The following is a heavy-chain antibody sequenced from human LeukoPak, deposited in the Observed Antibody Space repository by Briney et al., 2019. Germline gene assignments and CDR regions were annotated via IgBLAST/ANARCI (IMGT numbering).Heavy chain of an antibody. CDR1: GGSFSGYY. V-gene: IGHV4-34*01. J-gene: IGHJ4*02. CDR2: INHSGST. D-gene: IGHD2-2*01. CDR3: AKGPSCSSTSYYSSGDFDY. Sequence: SETLSLTCAVYGGSFSGYYWSWIRQPPGKGLEWIGEINHSGSTNYNPSLKSRVTISVDTSKNQFSLKLSSVTAADTAVYYCAKGPSCSSTSYYSSGDFDYWGQGTLVTVSS.